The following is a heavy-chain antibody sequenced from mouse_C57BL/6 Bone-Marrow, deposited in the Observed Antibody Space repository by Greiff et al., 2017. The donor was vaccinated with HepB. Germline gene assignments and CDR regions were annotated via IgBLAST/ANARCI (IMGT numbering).Heavy chain of an antibody. CDR3: PSWGPPVVATDS. Sequence: VKLQQPGAELVMPGASVKLSCKASGYTFTSYWMHWVKQRPGQGLEWIGEIDPSDSYTNYNQKFKGKSTLTVDKSSSTAYMQLSSLTSEDSAVYYWPSWGPPVVATDSWGQGTPLTVSS. D-gene: IGHD1-1*01. CDR2: IDPSDSYT. J-gene: IGHJ2*01. V-gene: IGHV1-69*01. CDR1: GYTFTSYW.